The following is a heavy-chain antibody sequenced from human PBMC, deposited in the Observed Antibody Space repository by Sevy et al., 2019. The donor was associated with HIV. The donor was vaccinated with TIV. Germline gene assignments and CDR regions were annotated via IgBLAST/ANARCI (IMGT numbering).Heavy chain of an antibody. J-gene: IGHJ4*02. CDR2: IKSKTDGGTT. Sequence: GGSLRLSCEASGFTFSNAWMSWVRQAPGKGLEWVGRIKSKTDGGTTDYAAPVKGRFTILRDESKNTLYLQMNSLKTEDTAVYYCTRGYCSGGSCYVLGYWGQGTLVTVSS. D-gene: IGHD2-15*01. CDR1: GFTFSNAW. CDR3: TRGYCSGGSCYVLGY. V-gene: IGHV3-15*01.